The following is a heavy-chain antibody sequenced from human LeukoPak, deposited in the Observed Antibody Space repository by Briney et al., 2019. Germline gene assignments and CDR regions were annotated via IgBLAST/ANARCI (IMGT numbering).Heavy chain of an antibody. CDR1: GGTFNNSA. V-gene: IGHV1-69*05. CDR2: IMPLFGTA. Sequence: ASVKVSCKTSGGTFNNSAISWVRQAPGQGLEWLGGIMPLFGTAGYAQKFQGRVTITKDEPTRTVYLELTSLTSDDTAVYYCARDVHGDYGSGWFDPWGQGTLVSVSS. CDR3: ARDVHGDYGSGWFDP. J-gene: IGHJ5*02. D-gene: IGHD4-17*01.